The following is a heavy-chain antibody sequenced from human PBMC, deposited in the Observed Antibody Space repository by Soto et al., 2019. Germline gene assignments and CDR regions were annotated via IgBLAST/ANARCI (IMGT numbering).Heavy chain of an antibody. V-gene: IGHV1-69*06. J-gene: IGHJ3*02. CDR2: IIPIFGTA. CDR1: GGTFSSYA. D-gene: IGHD6-19*01. Sequence: ASVKVSCKASGGTFSSYAISWVRQAPGQGLEWMGGIIPIFGTANYAQKFQGRVTITADKSTGTAYMELSSLRSEDTAVYYCARGHSGWYAFDIWGQGTMVTVSS. CDR3: ARGHSGWYAFDI.